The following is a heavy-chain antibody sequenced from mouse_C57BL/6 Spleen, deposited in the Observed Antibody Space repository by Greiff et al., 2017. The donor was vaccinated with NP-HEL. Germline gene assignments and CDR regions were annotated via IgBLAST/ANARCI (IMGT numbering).Heavy chain of an antibody. J-gene: IGHJ1*03. CDR1: GYTFTDYY. V-gene: IGHV1-75*01. CDR2: IFPRNGST. Sequence: SGPELVKPGASVKISCKASGYTFTDYYINGVKQRTGKGLEWIGWIFPRNGSTYYNAKFKGKATLTVDKSSSTAYMLLSSLTSEDSAVYFCARRGDYDGRGWYFDVWGTGTTVTVSS. D-gene: IGHD2-3*01. CDR3: ARRGDYDGRGWYFDV.